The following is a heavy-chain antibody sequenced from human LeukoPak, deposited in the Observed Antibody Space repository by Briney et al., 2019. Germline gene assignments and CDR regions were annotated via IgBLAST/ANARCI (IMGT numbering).Heavy chain of an antibody. V-gene: IGHV4-59*08. CDR1: GGSISSYY. D-gene: IGHD3-9*01. J-gene: IGHJ4*02. Sequence: SETLSLTCTVSGGSISSYYWSWIRQPPGKGLEWIGYIYYSGSTNYNPSLKSRVTISVDTSKNQFSLKLSSVTAADTAVYYCARRNYDILTGYYKFGYWGQGTLVTVSS. CDR2: IYYSGST. CDR3: ARRNYDILTGYYKFGY.